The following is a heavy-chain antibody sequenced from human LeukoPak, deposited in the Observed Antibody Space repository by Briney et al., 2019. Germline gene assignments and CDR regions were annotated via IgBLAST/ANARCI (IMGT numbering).Heavy chain of an antibody. CDR1: GFTFSTYS. CDR3: ARVRRQQLVRDAFDI. CDR2: ISSNGGAT. Sequence: GSLRLSCAASGFTFSTYSMHWVRQAPGKGLEYVSAISSNGGATYYANSVKGRFTISRDNSKNTLYLQMGSLRAEDMAVYYCARVRRQQLVRDAFDIWGQGTMVTVSS. J-gene: IGHJ3*02. D-gene: IGHD6-13*01. V-gene: IGHV3-64*01.